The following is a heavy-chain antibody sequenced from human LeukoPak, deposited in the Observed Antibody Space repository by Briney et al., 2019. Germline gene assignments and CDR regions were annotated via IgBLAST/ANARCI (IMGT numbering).Heavy chain of an antibody. CDR3: ARDAKGGYYDSSGYYYY. CDR2: ISSSSSTI. D-gene: IGHD3-22*01. J-gene: IGHJ4*02. Sequence: GGSPRLSCAASGFTFSSYSMNWVRQAPGKGLEWVSYISSSSSTIYYADSVKGRFTISRDNAKNSLYLQMNSLRAEDTAVYYCARDAKGGYYDSSGYYYYWGQGTLVTVSS. V-gene: IGHV3-48*04. CDR1: GFTFSSYS.